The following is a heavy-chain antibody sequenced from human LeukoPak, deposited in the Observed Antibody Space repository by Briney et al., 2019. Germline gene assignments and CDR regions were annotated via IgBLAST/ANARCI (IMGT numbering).Heavy chain of an antibody. J-gene: IGHJ4*02. D-gene: IGHD3-3*01. Sequence: ASVKVSCKASGYTFTSYDINWVRLATGQGLEWMGWMNPNSGNTGHAQNFQGRVTMTRNTSITTAYMELSSLRSEDTAVYYCAREGNYDSLDYWGQGTLVTVSS. V-gene: IGHV1-8*01. CDR2: MNPNSGNT. CDR1: GYTFTSYD. CDR3: AREGNYDSLDY.